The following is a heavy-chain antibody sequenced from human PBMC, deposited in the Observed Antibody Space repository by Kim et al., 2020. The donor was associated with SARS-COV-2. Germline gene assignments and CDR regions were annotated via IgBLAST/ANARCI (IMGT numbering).Heavy chain of an antibody. CDR3: ARRTNYYCAS. CDR1: GDSLSSGGHF. CDR2: IYHSGTT. V-gene: IGHV4-31*03. J-gene: IGHJ5*02. Sequence: SDTLSLTCSVSGDSLSSGGHFWTWIRQDPGKGLEWLGFIYHSGTTYYNPSLKSRVILSVDTPKNQFSLRLTSVTAADTAVYYCARRTNYYCASWGQGTLV. D-gene: IGHD3-22*01.